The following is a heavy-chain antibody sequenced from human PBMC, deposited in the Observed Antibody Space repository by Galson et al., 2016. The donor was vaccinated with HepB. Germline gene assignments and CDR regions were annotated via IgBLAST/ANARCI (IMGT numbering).Heavy chain of an antibody. J-gene: IGHJ3*02. CDR2: ISYEGRNE. V-gene: IGHV3-30*18. D-gene: IGHD3-10*01. Sequence: SLRLSCAASGFTFSNYGMHWVRQAPGKGLEWVAVISYEGRNEYYADAVKGRLTIARDNSKNTLYTQMNSLRAEDTAVYSCAKVGDGWELGDVFDIWGQGTMVTVSS. CDR3: AKVGDGWELGDVFDI. CDR1: GFTFSNYG.